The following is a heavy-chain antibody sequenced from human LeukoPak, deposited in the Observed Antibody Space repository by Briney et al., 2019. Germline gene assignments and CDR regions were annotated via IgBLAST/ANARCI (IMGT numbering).Heavy chain of an antibody. D-gene: IGHD3-10*01. Sequence: SETLSLSCAVHGGSFSGYQWSWIRQPPGKGLEWIGQINHSGSTRYNSSLKSRVTISVGTSNNQFSLDLRSVTAADTAVYYCARGLAPTGDYYEGGYYYFDSWGQGILVTVSS. V-gene: IGHV4-34*01. CDR3: ARGLAPTGDYYEGGYYYFDS. J-gene: IGHJ4*02. CDR1: GGSFSGYQ. CDR2: INHSGST.